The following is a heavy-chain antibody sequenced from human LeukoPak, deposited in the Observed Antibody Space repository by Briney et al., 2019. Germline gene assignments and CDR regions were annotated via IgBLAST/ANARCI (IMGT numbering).Heavy chain of an antibody. V-gene: IGHV3-20*04. J-gene: IGHJ4*02. CDR2: INWNGGST. D-gene: IGHD2-15*01. CDR1: GFTFDDYG. Sequence: GGSLRLSCAASGFTFDDYGMSWVRQAPGKGLEWVSGINWNGGSTGYADSVKGRFTISRDNAKNSLYLQMNSLRAEDTALYYCAKTGYCSGGNCLYFDNWGQGTLVTASS. CDR3: AKTGYCSGGNCLYFDN.